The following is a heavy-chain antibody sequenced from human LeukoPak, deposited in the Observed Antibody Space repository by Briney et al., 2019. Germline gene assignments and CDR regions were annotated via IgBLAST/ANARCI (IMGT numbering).Heavy chain of an antibody. J-gene: IGHJ4*02. CDR1: GGSISSGGYY. D-gene: IGHD6-19*01. CDR3: AREEAVAGTVY. CDR2: IYYSGST. Sequence: SETLSLTCTVSGGSISSGGYYWSWIRQHPGTGLEWIGYIYYSGSTYCNPSLKSRVTISVDTSKNQFSLKLSSVTAADTAVYYCAREEAVAGTVYWGQGTLVTVSS. V-gene: IGHV4-31*03.